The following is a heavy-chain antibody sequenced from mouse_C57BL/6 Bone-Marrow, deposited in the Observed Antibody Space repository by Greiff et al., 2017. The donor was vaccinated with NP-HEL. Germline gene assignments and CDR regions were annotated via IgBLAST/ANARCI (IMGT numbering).Heavy chain of an antibody. CDR3: ARKRDGYYERGYYFDD. CDR1: GYTFTSYW. V-gene: IGHV1-69*01. J-gene: IGHJ2*01. CDR2: IDPSDIYT. D-gene: IGHD2-3*01. Sequence: QVQLQQPGAELVMPGASVKLSCKASGYTFTSYWMHWVKQRPGQGLEWIGEIDPSDIYTNYNQKFKGKSTLTVDKSSSTAYMQLSSLTSEDSAVFYSARKRDGYYERGYYFDDWGQGTTLTVSS.